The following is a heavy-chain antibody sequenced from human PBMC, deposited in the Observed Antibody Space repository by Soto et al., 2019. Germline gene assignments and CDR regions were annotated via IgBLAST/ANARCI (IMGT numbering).Heavy chain of an antibody. J-gene: IGHJ4*02. V-gene: IGHV1-2*02. CDR3: ARAGIEAGRVYYFDY. Sequence: QVQLVQSGAEVKKPGASVKVSCKASGYTFTGYYMHWVRQAPGQGLEWMGWINPNSGGTNYAQKFQGRVTMTSDTSISAAYMELSRLRSDDTAVYYCARAGIEAGRVYYFDYWGQGTLVTVSS. CDR2: INPNSGGT. CDR1: GYTFTGYY. D-gene: IGHD6-6*01.